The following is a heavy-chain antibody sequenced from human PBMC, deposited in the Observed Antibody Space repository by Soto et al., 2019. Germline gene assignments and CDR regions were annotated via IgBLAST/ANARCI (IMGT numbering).Heavy chain of an antibody. J-gene: IGHJ6*02. D-gene: IGHD3-3*01. CDR2: ISGSGDAT. V-gene: IGHV3-23*01. Sequence: HPGGSLRLSCAASGFTFSSYAMSWVRQAPGKGLEWVSAISGSGDATYYADSVKGRFSISRDNSKNTLFLQMNSLKADDTAVYYCARERTSYYDFWSGYYTSYYYYGMDVWGQGTTVTV. CDR1: GFTFSSYA. CDR3: ARERTSYYDFWSGYYTSYYYYGMDV.